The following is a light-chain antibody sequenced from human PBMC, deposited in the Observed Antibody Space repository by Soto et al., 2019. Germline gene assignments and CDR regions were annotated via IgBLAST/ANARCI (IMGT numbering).Light chain of an antibody. CDR1: SSDIGGYDY. Sequence: QSALTQPASVAGSPRQSITLSGTGTSSDIGGYDYVSWYQRHPGTAPKLIIYDVNNRPSGVSNRFSGSKSGNTAALTISGLQAEDEADYYCTSSASGSSHVVFGGGTKLTVL. V-gene: IGLV2-14*01. CDR2: DVN. CDR3: TSSASGSSHVV. J-gene: IGLJ2*01.